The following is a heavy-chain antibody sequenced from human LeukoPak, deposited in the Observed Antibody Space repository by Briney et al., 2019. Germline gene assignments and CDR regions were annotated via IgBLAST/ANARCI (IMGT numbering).Heavy chain of an antibody. CDR2: ISYDGIDK. CDR1: GFTFSSYS. D-gene: IGHD5-12*01. V-gene: IGHV3-30*03. CDR3: ARDADIGVLDY. Sequence: GGSLRLSCAASGFTFSSYSMNWVRQAPGKGLEWVAVISYDGIDKYYADFVQGRFTISRDNSKNTLYLEMNSLRPEDTAVYYCARDADIGVLDYWGQGTLVTVSS. J-gene: IGHJ4*02.